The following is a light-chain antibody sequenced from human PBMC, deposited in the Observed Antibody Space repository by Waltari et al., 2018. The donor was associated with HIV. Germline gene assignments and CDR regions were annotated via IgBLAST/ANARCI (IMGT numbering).Light chain of an antibody. Sequence: QSVLTQPPSVSGAPGQTITISCTGSSSNIGAGYGVNWYQQHPGTAPKLFIYTDTNRPSGVPKRFSGSRSGTSSSLAITGLQAEDEADYHCQSYDNGLSGWVFGGGTKVSV. CDR2: TDT. J-gene: IGLJ3*02. CDR3: QSYDNGLSGWV. V-gene: IGLV1-40*01. CDR1: SSNIGAGYG.